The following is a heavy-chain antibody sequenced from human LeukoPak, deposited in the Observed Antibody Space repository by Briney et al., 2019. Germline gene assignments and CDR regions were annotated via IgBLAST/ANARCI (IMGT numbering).Heavy chain of an antibody. J-gene: IGHJ2*01. CDR3: ARGRPIAWARFLEWLPVGWYFDL. CDR1: GGSFSGYY. CDR2: INHSGST. V-gene: IGHV4-34*01. Sequence: PSETLSLTCAVYGGSFSGYYWSWIRQPPGKGLEWIGEINHSGSTNYNPSLKSRVTISVDTSKNQFSLKLSSATAADTAVYYCARGRPIAWARFLEWLPVGWYFDLWGRGTLVTVSS. D-gene: IGHD3-3*01.